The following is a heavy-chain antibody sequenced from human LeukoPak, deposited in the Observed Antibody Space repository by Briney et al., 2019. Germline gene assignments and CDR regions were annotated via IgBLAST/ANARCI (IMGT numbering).Heavy chain of an antibody. CDR2: ISYDGSNK. CDR1: GFTFSSYA. Sequence: GGSLRLSCAASGFTFSSYAMHWVRQAPGKGLEWVAVISYDGSNKYYADSVKGRFTISRDNSKNTLYLQMNSLRAEDTAVYYCARDVEYFDYCGQGTLVTVSS. J-gene: IGHJ4*02. CDR3: ARDVEYFDY. V-gene: IGHV3-30*04.